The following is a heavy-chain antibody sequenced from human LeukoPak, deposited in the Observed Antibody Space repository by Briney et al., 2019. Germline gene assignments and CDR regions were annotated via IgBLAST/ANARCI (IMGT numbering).Heavy chain of an antibody. CDR1: GFPFNSHW. D-gene: IGHD2-8*01. Sequence: PGGSLRLSCAASGFPFNSHWMSWFRQAPGKGLEWVANIKEDGSEKTYVDSVKGRFTISRDNAKNSVYLQMDSLRVEDTAVYYCAAAPNSKYFDYWGQGNLVTVS. V-gene: IGHV3-7*01. CDR2: IKEDGSEK. CDR3: AAAPNSKYFDY. J-gene: IGHJ4*02.